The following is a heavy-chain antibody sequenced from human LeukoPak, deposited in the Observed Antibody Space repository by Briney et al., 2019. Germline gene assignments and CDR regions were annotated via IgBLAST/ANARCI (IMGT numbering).Heavy chain of an antibody. CDR2: IYNSEST. D-gene: IGHD2-2*01. CDR3: ARESSTSLYAFDI. Sequence: SETLSLTCTVSGVSLSSYYWSWIRQPPGKGLEWIGYIYNSESTNYNPSLKSRVTISVDPSKHQFSLNLSSVTAADTAVYYCARESSTSLYAFDIWGQGAMVTVSS. J-gene: IGHJ3*02. CDR1: GVSLSSYY. V-gene: IGHV4-59*01.